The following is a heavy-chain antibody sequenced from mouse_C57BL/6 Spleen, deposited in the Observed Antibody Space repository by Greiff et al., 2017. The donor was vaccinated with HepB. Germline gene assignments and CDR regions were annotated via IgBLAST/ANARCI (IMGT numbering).Heavy chain of an antibody. D-gene: IGHD3-1*01. J-gene: IGHJ4*01. V-gene: IGHV1-80*01. CDR1: GYAFRSYW. Sequence: QVQLQQSGAELVKPGASVKISCKASGYAFRSYWMNWVKQRPGKGLEWIGQIYPGDGVTNYNGKFKGKATLTADKSPSTAYMQLSSLTSEDSAVYFCARKQLEYAMDYWGQGTSVTVSS. CDR2: IYPGDGVT. CDR3: ARKQLEYAMDY.